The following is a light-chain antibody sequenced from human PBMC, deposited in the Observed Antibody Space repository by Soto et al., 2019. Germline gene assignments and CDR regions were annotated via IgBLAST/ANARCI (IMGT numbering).Light chain of an antibody. CDR3: RQRSNWPPIT. Sequence: EVVSKHSPANLSLSPVDRAALSCKASQSVHNFLAWYQQKPGQAPRLLIYGASNRAAGIPARFSGSGSGTDFTLTINSLEPEDFAVYYCRQRSNWPPITFGQGTRLEN. V-gene: IGKV3-11*01. J-gene: IGKJ5*01. CDR1: QSVHNF. CDR2: GAS.